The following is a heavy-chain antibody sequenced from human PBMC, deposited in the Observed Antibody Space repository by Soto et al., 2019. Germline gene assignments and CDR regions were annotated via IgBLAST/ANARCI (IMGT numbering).Heavy chain of an antibody. D-gene: IGHD5-12*01. V-gene: IGHV4-30-2*03. Sequence: SETLSLTCAVSGGSISSGGYSWSWIRQPPGKGLEWIGSFYVSGSSYYNPSLKSRVTISVDTSKKQFSLKLTSVTAADTAVYYCAVAPDYWGQGTLVTVSS. CDR3: AVAPDY. J-gene: IGHJ4*02. CDR2: FYVSGSS. CDR1: GGSISSGGYS.